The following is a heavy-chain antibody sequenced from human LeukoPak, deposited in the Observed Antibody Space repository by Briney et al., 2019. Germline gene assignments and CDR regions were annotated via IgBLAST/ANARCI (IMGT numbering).Heavy chain of an antibody. CDR2: INGDGKST. Sequence: GGSLRLSCATSGFTLSNYWMHWVRQVPGKGLVWVSRINGDGKSTRNTDSVEGRFTISRDNAKNTLYLQMNSLRAEDTAVYYCAREGLNCSSSSCQRATFDYWGQGTLVTVSS. J-gene: IGHJ4*02. CDR1: GFTLSNYW. D-gene: IGHD2-2*01. CDR3: AREGLNCSSSSCQRATFDY. V-gene: IGHV3-74*01.